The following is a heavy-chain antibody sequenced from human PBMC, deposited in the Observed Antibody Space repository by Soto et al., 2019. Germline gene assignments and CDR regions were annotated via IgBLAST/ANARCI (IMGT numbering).Heavy chain of an antibody. CDR2: INAGNGNR. CDR1: GYTFTSYA. CDR3: ARGLNGYLHYFDY. Sequence: ASVKVSCKASGYTFTSYAMHCVRQAPGQRLEWMGWINAGNGNRKYSQKFQGRVTITRDTSASTAYMELSSLRSEDTAVYYCARGLNGYLHYFDYWGQGTLVTVSS. V-gene: IGHV1-3*01. J-gene: IGHJ4*02. D-gene: IGHD5-18*01.